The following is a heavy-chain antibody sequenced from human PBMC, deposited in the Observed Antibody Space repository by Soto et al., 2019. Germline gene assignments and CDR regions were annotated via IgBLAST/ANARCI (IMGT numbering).Heavy chain of an antibody. CDR3: ARWECVLVPASEGNWFDP. CDR2: INPAAGAT. J-gene: IGHJ5*02. Sequence: GASVKVSCKASAYSFTTYHIHWVRQAPGQGLEWMGLINPAAGATNYAQRFQGRLRLTRDTSTSTVYMELRSLRFDDTAVYFCARWECVLVPASEGNWFDPWGQGTLVTVSS. D-gene: IGHD2-2*01. CDR1: AYSFTTYH. V-gene: IGHV1-46*01.